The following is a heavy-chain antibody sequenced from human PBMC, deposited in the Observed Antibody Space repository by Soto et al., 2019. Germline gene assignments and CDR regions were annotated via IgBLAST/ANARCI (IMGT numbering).Heavy chain of an antibody. CDR2: TYYRSKWYN. J-gene: IGHJ3*02. CDR1: GDSVSSNSAA. Sequence: SQTLSLTCAISGDSVSSNSAAWNWIRQSPSRGLEWLGRTYYRSKWYNDYAVSVKSRITINPDTSKNQLSLQLNSVTPEDTAVYYCARDLSYSGSQSEAFDIWGQGTMVTVSS. D-gene: IGHD1-26*01. V-gene: IGHV6-1*01. CDR3: ARDLSYSGSQSEAFDI.